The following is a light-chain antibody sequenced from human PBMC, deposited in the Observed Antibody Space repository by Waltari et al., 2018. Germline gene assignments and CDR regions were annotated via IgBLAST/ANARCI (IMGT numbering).Light chain of an antibody. CDR3: QQRSNWPPT. V-gene: IGKV3-11*01. CDR1: QSVSSS. J-gene: IGKJ1*01. Sequence: EIVLPQSPATLSLSQGERVPLSCSASQSVSSSLAWYHPKPGQAPRLLFHDVSNRATGIPARFSVSGSGTDFTLTISSLEAEDFAVYYCQQRSNWPPTFGQGTKVEIK. CDR2: DVS.